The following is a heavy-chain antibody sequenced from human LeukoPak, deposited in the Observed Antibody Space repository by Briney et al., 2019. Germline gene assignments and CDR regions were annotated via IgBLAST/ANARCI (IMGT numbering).Heavy chain of an antibody. V-gene: IGHV3-15*01. CDR3: AKDLEYSGSGTPGAFDF. CDR2: IKSKTDGGTT. J-gene: IGHJ4*02. CDR1: GFIFNKAW. Sequence: GGSLRLSCAASGFIFNKAWVNWVRQAPGKGLQWVGHIKSKTDGGTTDYAAPVKGRFTISRDNSKNTMYLQMNSLRGEDTAVYFCAKDLEYSGSGTPGAFDFWGQGTLVTVSS. D-gene: IGHD3-10*01.